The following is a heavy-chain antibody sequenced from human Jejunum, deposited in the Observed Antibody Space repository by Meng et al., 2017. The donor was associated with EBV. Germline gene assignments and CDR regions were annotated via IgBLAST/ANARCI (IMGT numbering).Heavy chain of an antibody. Sequence: QIQLTAFGRQLVKHTQRIALTYTCSGFSRMISARGVGWIRQPPEKALEWLARIYGGDDTHFSPSLKSRLAITMDTSKNQVVLTMIDMDPVDTATYYCAHRVRDTVNFDYWGQGTLVTVSS. V-gene: IGHV2-5*02. D-gene: IGHD3-22*01. J-gene: IGHJ4*02. CDR1: GFSRMISARG. CDR2: IYGGDDT. CDR3: AHRVRDTVNFDY.